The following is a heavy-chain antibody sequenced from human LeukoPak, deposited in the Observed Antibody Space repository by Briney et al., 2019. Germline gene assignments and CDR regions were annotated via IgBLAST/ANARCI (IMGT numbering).Heavy chain of an antibody. V-gene: IGHV3-7*01. CDR1: GFTFSVSW. J-gene: IGHJ4*02. D-gene: IGHD2-15*01. Sequence: GGSLRLSCAASGFTFSVSWMSWVRQAPGKGLEWVANIKYDGNEKYYVDSEKGRFTISRDNARNSLDLQMNSLRAEDTAVYYCAKWSELPYFDYWGQGAPVTVSS. CDR2: IKYDGNEK. CDR3: AKWSELPYFDY.